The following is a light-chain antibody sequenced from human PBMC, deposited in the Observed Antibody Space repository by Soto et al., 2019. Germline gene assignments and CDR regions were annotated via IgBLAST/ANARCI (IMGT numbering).Light chain of an antibody. CDR3: SSKTSRITRS. CDR1: SSDVGGYNY. V-gene: IGLV2-14*01. Sequence: QSVLTQPASVSGSPGQSITISCTGTSSDVGGYNYVSWYQQHPGKAPKLIIYEVSNRPSGISHRFSGSKSGNTASLTISGLQAEDEADYYCSSKTSRITRSFGSGTKLTVL. CDR2: EVS. J-gene: IGLJ1*01.